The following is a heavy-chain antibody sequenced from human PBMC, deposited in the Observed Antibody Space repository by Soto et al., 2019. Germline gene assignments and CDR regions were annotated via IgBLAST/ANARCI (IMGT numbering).Heavy chain of an antibody. J-gene: IGHJ4*02. Sequence: GESLKISCKGSGYSFTNYWIGWVRQMPGKGLEWMGIIYPGDSDTRYSPSFQGQVTISADKSISTAYLQWSSLKASDTAMYYCASLEYSRSGYFDYWGQGTLVTVSS. D-gene: IGHD6-6*01. CDR3: ASLEYSRSGYFDY. CDR2: IYPGDSDT. V-gene: IGHV5-51*01. CDR1: GYSFTNYW.